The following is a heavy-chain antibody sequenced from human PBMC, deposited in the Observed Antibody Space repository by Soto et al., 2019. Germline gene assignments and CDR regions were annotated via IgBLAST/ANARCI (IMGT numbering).Heavy chain of an antibody. CDR3: ARARKYYDSSGYSDFDY. CDR1: GGSFSGYY. Sequence: SETLSLTWAVSGGSFSGYYWSWIRQPPGKGLEWIGEINHSGSTNYNPSLKSRVTISVDTSKNQFSLKLSSVTAADTAVYYCARARKYYDSSGYSDFDYWGQGTLVTVSS. J-gene: IGHJ4*02. V-gene: IGHV4-34*01. CDR2: INHSGST. D-gene: IGHD3-22*01.